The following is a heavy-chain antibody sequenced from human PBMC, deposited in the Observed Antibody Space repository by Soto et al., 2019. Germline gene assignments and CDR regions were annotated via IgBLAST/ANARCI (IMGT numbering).Heavy chain of an antibody. Sequence: ASVKVSCKASGYTFTSYCISWVRQAPGLGLERMGWISGYNGYTNYAQKLQGRVTMTTDTSTYTAYMELGSLRSDDTAVYYRASYMEATTRRRLRNYHYGMELWGQLTTVTVSS. J-gene: IGHJ6*02. CDR3: ASYMEATTRRRLRNYHYGMEL. CDR1: GYTFTSYC. V-gene: IGHV1-18*04. CDR2: ISGYNGYT. D-gene: IGHD1-1*01.